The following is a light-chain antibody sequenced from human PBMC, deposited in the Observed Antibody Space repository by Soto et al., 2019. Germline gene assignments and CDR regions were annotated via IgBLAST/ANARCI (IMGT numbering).Light chain of an antibody. J-gene: IGKJ1*01. Sequence: DIQMTQSPSTLSASVGDRVTITCRASQSISSWLAWYQQKPGKAPKLLIYDASSLESGVPSRCSGSGSGTEFTLNISSLQPDDFATYYCQQYNSYNGTFGQGTKVEIK. CDR2: DAS. CDR3: QQYNSYNGT. V-gene: IGKV1-5*01. CDR1: QSISSW.